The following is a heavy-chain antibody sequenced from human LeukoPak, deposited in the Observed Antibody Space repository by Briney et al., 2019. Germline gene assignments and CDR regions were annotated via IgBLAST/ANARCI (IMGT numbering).Heavy chain of an antibody. V-gene: IGHV3-23*01. D-gene: IGHD3-22*01. CDR1: GFTFRSYA. CDR2: ISGSGGST. J-gene: IGHJ4*02. Sequence: GGSLRLSCAASGFTFRSYAMSWVRQAPGKGLEWVSAISGSGGSTYYADSVKGRFTISRDNSKNTLYPQMNSLRAEDTAVYYCAKDRGTMIVVVIVNWGQGTLVTVSS. CDR3: AKDRGTMIVVVIVN.